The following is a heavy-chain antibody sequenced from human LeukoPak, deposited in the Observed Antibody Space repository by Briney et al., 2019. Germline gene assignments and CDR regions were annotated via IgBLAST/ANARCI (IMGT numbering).Heavy chain of an antibody. CDR3: ARAPPVQLERPDYYYGMDV. CDR2: ISGGGGST. Sequence: GGSLRLSCAASGFTFSSYAMSWVRQAPGKGLEWVSAISGGGGSTYYADSVKGQFTISRDNSKNTLYLQMNSLRVEDTAVYYCARAPPVQLERPDYYYGMDVWGQGTTVTVSS. J-gene: IGHJ6*02. CDR1: GFTFSSYA. V-gene: IGHV3-23*01. D-gene: IGHD1-1*01.